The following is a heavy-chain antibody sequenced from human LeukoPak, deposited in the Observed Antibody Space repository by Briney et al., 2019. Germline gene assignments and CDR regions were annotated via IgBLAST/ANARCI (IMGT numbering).Heavy chain of an antibody. Sequence: ASVKVSCKASGYTFTSYGISWVRQAPGQGLEWMGWISAYNGNTNYAQKLQGRVTMTTDTSTSTAYMELRSLRSDDTAVYYCARASMASDFWSGYYLTSHWSQGTLVTVSS. CDR1: GYTFTSYG. D-gene: IGHD3-3*01. CDR3: ARASMASDFWSGYYLTSH. CDR2: ISAYNGNT. V-gene: IGHV1-18*01. J-gene: IGHJ4*02.